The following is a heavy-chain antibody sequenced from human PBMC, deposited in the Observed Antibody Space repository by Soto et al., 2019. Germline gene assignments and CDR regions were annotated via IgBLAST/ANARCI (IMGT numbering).Heavy chain of an antibody. CDR3: AREREWLRLSDY. CDR2: ISSSSSTI. V-gene: IGHV3-48*01. D-gene: IGHD5-12*01. CDR1: GFTFSSYS. Sequence: EVQLVESGGGLVQPGGSLRLSCAASGFTFSSYSMNWVRQAPGKGLEWVSNISSSSSTIYYADSVKGRFTISRDNAKNSLYLQMNSLRAEDTAVYYCAREREWLRLSDYWGQGTLVTVSS. J-gene: IGHJ4*02.